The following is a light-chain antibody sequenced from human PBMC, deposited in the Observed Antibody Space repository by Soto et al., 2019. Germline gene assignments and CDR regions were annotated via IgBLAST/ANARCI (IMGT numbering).Light chain of an antibody. CDR2: DAS. CDR1: QSISTW. Sequence: DIQMTQSPSTLSAYVGDRVTFTCRASQSISTWLAWYQQKPGKAPKLLIYDASSLQSDVPSRFSGSGSGTEFTLTISALQTDDCASYYCQQYMNYETFGQGTKVEIK. J-gene: IGKJ1*01. V-gene: IGKV1-5*01. CDR3: QQYMNYET.